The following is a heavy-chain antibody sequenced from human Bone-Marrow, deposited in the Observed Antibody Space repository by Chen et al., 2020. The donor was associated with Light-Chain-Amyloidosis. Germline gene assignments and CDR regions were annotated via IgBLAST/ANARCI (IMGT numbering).Heavy chain of an antibody. Sequence: EVQLVESGGGVVQPGGSLRLSCAASGFTFDDYAMHWVRQAPGNGLEWVSLISGDGGNTYYADSVKGRFTISRDNSKNSLYLQMNSLRTEDTALYYCAKDGNWNYHWFDPWCQGTLVTVSS. CDR2: ISGDGGNT. J-gene: IGHJ5*02. CDR1: GFTFDDYA. V-gene: IGHV3-43*02. D-gene: IGHD1-7*01. CDR3: AKDGNWNYHWFDP.